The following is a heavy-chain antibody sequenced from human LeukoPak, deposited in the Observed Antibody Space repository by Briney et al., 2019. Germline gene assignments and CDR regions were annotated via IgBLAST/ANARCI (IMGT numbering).Heavy chain of an antibody. CDR2: TYYRSQWHN. J-gene: IGHJ4*02. V-gene: IGHV6-1*01. CDR1: GASISGNTIA. CDR3: AREYCSGGTCRGFDH. D-gene: IGHD2-15*01. Sequence: SQTLSLTCAISGASISGNTIAWNWIRQSPSGGLEWLGRTYYRSQWHNDYAASVYSRLTFEADTSKRQLSLQLKSVTPEDTAVYYCAREYCSGGTCRGFDHWGQGTLVTVSS.